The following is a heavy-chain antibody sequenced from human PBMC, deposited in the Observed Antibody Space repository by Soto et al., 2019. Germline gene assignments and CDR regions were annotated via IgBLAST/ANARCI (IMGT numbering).Heavy chain of an antibody. CDR1: GGSISSGGYY. D-gene: IGHD4-4*01. V-gene: IGHV4-31*03. Sequence: SETLSLTCTVSGGSISSGGYYWSWIRQHPGKGLEWIGYIYYSGSTYYNPSLKSRVTISVDTSKNQFSLKLSSVTAADTAVYYCARGILQYYYVMDVWGQGTTVTVSS. CDR3: ARGILQYYYVMDV. CDR2: IYYSGST. J-gene: IGHJ6*02.